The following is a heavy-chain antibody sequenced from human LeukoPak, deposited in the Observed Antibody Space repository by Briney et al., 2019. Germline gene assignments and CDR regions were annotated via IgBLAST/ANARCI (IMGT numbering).Heavy chain of an antibody. CDR3: ARAGYRYAYDY. CDR2: IKEDGSEK. V-gene: IGHV3-7*01. CDR1: GFTFRTYW. J-gene: IGHJ4*02. D-gene: IGHD5-18*01. Sequence: GGSLRHSCAASGFTFRTYWITWVRQAPGERLEWVANIKEDGSEKYYVDSVKGRFTISRDNVKNSLYLQMNSLRAEDTAVYYCARAGYRYAYDYWGQGTLVTVPS.